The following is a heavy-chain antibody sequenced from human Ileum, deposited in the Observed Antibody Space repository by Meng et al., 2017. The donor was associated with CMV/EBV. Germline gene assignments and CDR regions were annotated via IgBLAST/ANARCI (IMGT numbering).Heavy chain of an antibody. D-gene: IGHD6-6*01. J-gene: IGHJ6*01. Sequence: GESLKISCAASGFTFSSYSMHWVRQAPGKGLEWVAHVSFDGRNQYYADSMKGRFTVSRDNSKNTLYLQMKSLRTEDTAVYYCTKDQWGSSSSLTGMDVWGQGSTGTV. CDR1: GFTFSSYS. V-gene: IGHV3-30*04. CDR2: VSFDGRNQ. CDR3: TKDQWGSSSSLTGMDV.